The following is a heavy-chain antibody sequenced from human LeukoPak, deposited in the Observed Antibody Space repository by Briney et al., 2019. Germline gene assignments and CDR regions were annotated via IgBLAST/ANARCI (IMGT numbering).Heavy chain of an antibody. J-gene: IGHJ4*02. Sequence: SETLSLTCTVSGGSISSGSYYWSWIRQPAGKGLEWIGRIYTSGSTNYNPSLKSRVTISVDTSKNQFSLKLSSVTAADTAVYYCARIPYSYGPREYWGQGALVTVPS. CDR1: GGSISSGSYY. CDR3: ARIPYSYGPREY. CDR2: IYTSGST. V-gene: IGHV4-61*02. D-gene: IGHD5-18*01.